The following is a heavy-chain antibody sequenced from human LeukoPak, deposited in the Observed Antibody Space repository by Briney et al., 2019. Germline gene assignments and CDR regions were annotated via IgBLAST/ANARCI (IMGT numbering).Heavy chain of an antibody. J-gene: IGHJ5*02. CDR1: GYRFTSYW. Sequence: HGESLKISCKGSGYRFTSYWIGWVRQMPGKGLEWMGIIYPADSDTRYSPSFQGQVTISADKSISTAYLQWSSPKASDSAMYYCARFVYCGGDCSNWFDPWGQGTLVTVSS. CDR2: IYPADSDT. D-gene: IGHD2-21*02. V-gene: IGHV5-51*01. CDR3: ARFVYCGGDCSNWFDP.